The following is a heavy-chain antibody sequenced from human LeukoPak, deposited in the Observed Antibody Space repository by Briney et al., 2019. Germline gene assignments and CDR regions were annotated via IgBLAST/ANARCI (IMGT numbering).Heavy chain of an antibody. J-gene: IGHJ4*02. V-gene: IGHV3-49*04. CDR3: TRTSQEVDYYGSGSPKWYY. CDR2: IRSKAYGGTT. D-gene: IGHD3-10*01. Sequence: GGSLRLSCTASGFTFGDYAMSWVRQAPGKGLEGVGFIRSKAYGGTTEYAASVKGRFTISRDDSKSIAYLQMNSLKTEDTAVYYCTRTSQEVDYYGSGSPKWYYWGQGTLVTVSS. CDR1: GFTFGDYA.